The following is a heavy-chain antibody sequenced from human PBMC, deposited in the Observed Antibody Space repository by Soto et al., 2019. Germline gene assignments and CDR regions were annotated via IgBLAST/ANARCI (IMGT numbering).Heavy chain of an antibody. CDR2: IIPIFGTA. D-gene: IGHD3-16*02. Sequence: QVQLVQSGAEVKKPGSSVKVSCKASGGTFSSYAISWVRQAPGQGLEWMGGIIPIFGTANYAQKFQGRVTIAADEAASTAYMELSSLRSEDTGVYYCAATGLGELSRPPYYYYYGMDVWGQGTTVTVSS. V-gene: IGHV1-69*01. CDR1: GGTFSSYA. J-gene: IGHJ6*02. CDR3: AATGLGELSRPPYYYYYGMDV.